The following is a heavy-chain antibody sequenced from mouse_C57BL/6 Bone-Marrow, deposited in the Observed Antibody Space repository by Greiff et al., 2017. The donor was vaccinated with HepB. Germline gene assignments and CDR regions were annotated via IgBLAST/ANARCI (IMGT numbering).Heavy chain of an antibody. Sequence: EVKLMESGGGLVQPKGSLKLSCAASGFSFNTYAMNWVRQAPGKGLEWVARIRSKSNNYATYYADSVKDRFTISRDDSESMLYLQMNNLKTEDTAMYYCVSLYYYGSPDDWGQGTSVTVSS. CDR2: IRSKSNNYAT. CDR3: VSLYYYGSPDD. CDR1: GFSFNTYA. V-gene: IGHV10-1*01. J-gene: IGHJ4*01. D-gene: IGHD1-1*01.